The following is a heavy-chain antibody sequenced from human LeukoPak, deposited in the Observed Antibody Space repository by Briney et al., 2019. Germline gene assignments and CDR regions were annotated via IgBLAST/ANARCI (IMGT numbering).Heavy chain of an antibody. CDR3: ARDATGYCSSTSCYKDAFDI. J-gene: IGHJ3*02. Sequence: SETLSLTCTASGGSISSYYWSWIRQPPGKGLEWIGYIYYSGSTNYNPSLKSRVTMSVDTSKNQFSLKLSSVTAADTAVYYCARDATGYCSSTSCYKDAFDIWGQGTMVTVSS. CDR2: IYYSGST. CDR1: GGSISSYY. D-gene: IGHD2-2*02. V-gene: IGHV4-59*12.